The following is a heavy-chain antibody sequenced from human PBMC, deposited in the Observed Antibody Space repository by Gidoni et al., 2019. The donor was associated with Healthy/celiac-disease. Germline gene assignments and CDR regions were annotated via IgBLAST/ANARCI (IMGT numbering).Heavy chain of an antibody. Sequence: QVQLQESGPGLVKPSETLSLTCTVSGGSISSYYWSWIRQPPGKGLEWIGYIYYSGSTNYNPTLKSRVTISVDTSKNQFSLKLSSVTAADTAVYYCAREGGSSSAVRLTGLGCFDLWGRGTLVTVSS. CDR2: IYYSGST. CDR3: AREGGSSSAVRLTGLGCFDL. V-gene: IGHV4-59*01. J-gene: IGHJ2*01. CDR1: GGSISSYY. D-gene: IGHD6-6*01.